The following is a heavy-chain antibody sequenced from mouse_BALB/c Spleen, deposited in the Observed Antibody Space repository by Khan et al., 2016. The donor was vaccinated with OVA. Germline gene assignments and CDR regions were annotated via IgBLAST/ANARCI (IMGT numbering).Heavy chain of an antibody. V-gene: IGHV3-2*02. CDR2: ISYSGNT. Sequence: QLEESGPGLVKPSQSLSLTCTVTGYSITSDYARNWIRQFPGNKLEWMGYISYSGNTKYNPYLKSRVSITRDTSKNQFFLQLNSITIEDTATYYCARIYGGDFDYWGQGTTLTVSS. CDR1: GYSITSDYA. J-gene: IGHJ2*01. CDR3: ARIYGGDFDY. D-gene: IGHD1-1*01.